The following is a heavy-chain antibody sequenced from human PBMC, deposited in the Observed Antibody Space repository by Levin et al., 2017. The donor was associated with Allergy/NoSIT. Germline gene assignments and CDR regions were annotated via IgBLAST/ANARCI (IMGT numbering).Heavy chain of an antibody. CDR3: ARQSYWGCSHDNCVPAGSGSYYYYGMDV. V-gene: IGHV5-51*01. J-gene: IGHJ6*02. D-gene: IGHD2-15*01. CDR2: IYPGDSDT. CDR1: GYSFSTYW. Sequence: KVSCKGSGYSFSTYWIGWVRQMPGKGLEWMGIIYPGDSDTRYSPSFQGQVTISADKSITTAYLQWSSLRASDTATYYCARQSYWGCSHDNCVPAGSGSYYYYGMDVWGQGTTVTVSS.